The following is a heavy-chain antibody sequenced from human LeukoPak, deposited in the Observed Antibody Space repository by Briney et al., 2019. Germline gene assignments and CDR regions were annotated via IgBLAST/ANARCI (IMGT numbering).Heavy chain of an antibody. CDR2: IYYSGST. V-gene: IGHV4-39*07. Sequence: SETLSLTCTVSGGSISSSSYYWGWIRQPPGKGLEWIGSIYYSGSTNYNPSLKSRVTISVDTSKNQFSLKLSSVTAADTAVYYCARDYRDWLQQLPRGYYMDVWGKGTTVTVSS. CDR3: ARDYRDWLQQLPRGYYMDV. J-gene: IGHJ6*03. D-gene: IGHD6-13*01. CDR1: GGSISSSSYY.